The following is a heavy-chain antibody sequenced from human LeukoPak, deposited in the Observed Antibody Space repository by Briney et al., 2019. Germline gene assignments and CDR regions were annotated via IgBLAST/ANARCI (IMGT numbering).Heavy chain of an antibody. J-gene: IGHJ4*02. D-gene: IGHD6-13*01. CDR1: GYTFTGCY. Sequence: ASVKVSCKASGYTFTGCYMHWVRQAPGQGLEWMGWINPNSGGTNYAQKFQGRVTKTRDTSISTAYMELSRLRSDDTAVYYCASGIAAAGTDYFDYWGQGTLVTVSS. V-gene: IGHV1-2*02. CDR2: INPNSGGT. CDR3: ASGIAAAGTDYFDY.